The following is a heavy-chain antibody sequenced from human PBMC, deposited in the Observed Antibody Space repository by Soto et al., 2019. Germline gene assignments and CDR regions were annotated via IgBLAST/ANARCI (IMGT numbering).Heavy chain of an antibody. D-gene: IGHD3-10*01. CDR2: INPNSGDT. CDR3: ARDPLNYYGSSPYGMVV. Sequence: QVPLVQSGTEVKKPGASVKVSCEASGYSFTDYYMAWVRQAPGQGLEWMGWINPNSGDTNYAQKFQGRVTMTRDASITTAYMELRRLKSDDTAVYFCARDPLNYYGSSPYGMVVWGQGTTVTVSS. J-gene: IGHJ6*02. V-gene: IGHV1-2*02. CDR1: GYSFTDYY.